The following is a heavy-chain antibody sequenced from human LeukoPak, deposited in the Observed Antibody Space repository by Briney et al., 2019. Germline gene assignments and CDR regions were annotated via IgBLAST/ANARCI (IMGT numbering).Heavy chain of an antibody. V-gene: IGHV4-30-2*01. CDR1: GGSISSGGYY. D-gene: IGHD1-1*01. CDR2: IYHSGST. Sequence: SETLSLTCTVSGGSISSGGYYWSWIRQPPGKGLEWIGYIYHSGSTYYNPSLKSRVTISVDRSKNQFSLKLSSVTAADTAVYYCARGWNEFSSRRGFDPWGQGTLVTVSS. J-gene: IGHJ5*02. CDR3: ARGWNEFSSRRGFDP.